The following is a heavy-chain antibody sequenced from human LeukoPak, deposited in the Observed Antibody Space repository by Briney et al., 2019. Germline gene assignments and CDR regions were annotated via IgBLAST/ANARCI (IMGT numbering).Heavy chain of an antibody. V-gene: IGHV1-2*02. D-gene: IGHD3-10*01. Sequence: ASVKVSCKASGYTFTCYYMHWVRQAPGQGLEWMGWINPNSGGTNYAQKFQGRVTMTRDTSISTAYMELSRLRSDDTAVYYCARAAYYYGSGSPNWGQGTLVTVSS. CDR1: GYTFTCYY. CDR2: INPNSGGT. CDR3: ARAAYYYGSGSPN. J-gene: IGHJ4*02.